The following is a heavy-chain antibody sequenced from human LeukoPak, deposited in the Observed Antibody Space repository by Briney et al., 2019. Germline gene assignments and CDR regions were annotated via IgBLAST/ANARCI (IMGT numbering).Heavy chain of an antibody. CDR2: IRSKGSGGTI. D-gene: IGHD3-3*01. CDR1: GFTFNEYA. Sequence: SGGSLRLSCTASGFTFNEYAMSWFRQAPGKGLEWVGFIRSKGSGGTIEYAASVKGRFTLSRDDPKSIVSLQMNSLQSEDTAVYYCVKGRTRADSWGQGTLVTVSS. CDR3: VKGRTRADS. J-gene: IGHJ4*02. V-gene: IGHV3-49*03.